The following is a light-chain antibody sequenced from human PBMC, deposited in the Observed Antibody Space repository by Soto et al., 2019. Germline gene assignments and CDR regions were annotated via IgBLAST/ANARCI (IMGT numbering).Light chain of an antibody. CDR2: DAS. V-gene: IGKV1-5*01. Sequence: DIQMTQSASTLSASVGDRVTITCRASQSISGWLAWYQQKPGKAPNLLISDASSLESGVPSRFSGSGSGTEFTLTISGLQRDDFATYYCQQYSSYSSFGQGTKLEIK. J-gene: IGKJ2*01. CDR3: QQYSSYSS. CDR1: QSISGW.